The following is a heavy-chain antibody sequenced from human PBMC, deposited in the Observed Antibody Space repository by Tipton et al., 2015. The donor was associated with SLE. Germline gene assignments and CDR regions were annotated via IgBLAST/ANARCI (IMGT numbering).Heavy chain of an antibody. CDR3: ASRYRSIEGYFQH. V-gene: IGHV4-61*09. J-gene: IGHJ1*01. CDR1: GGSISSGSYY. CDR2: IYTSGST. D-gene: IGHD3-16*02. Sequence: TLSLTCTVSGGSISSGSYYWSWIRPPAGKGLEWIGHIYTSGSTNYNPSLKRRVTISVDTSKNQLSLKLSSVTAADTAVYYCASRYRSIEGYFQHWGQGTLVTVSS.